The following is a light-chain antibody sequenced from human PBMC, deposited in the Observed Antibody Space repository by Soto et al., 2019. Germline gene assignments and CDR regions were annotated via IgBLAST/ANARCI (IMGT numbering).Light chain of an antibody. V-gene: IGKV3-15*01. CDR1: QSVSSSY. J-gene: IGKJ1*01. CDR2: DVS. Sequence: EIVFTQSPGTPALSPGERAPLSCRASQSVSSSYLAWYQQKPGQAPRLLIYDVSIRATGIPARFNGSGSGTEFTLTISSLQSEDFAVYFCQQYNIWPQTFGQGTKVDIK. CDR3: QQYNIWPQT.